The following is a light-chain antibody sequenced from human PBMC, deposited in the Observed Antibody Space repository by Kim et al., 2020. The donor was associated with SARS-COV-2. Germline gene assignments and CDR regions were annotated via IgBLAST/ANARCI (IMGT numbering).Light chain of an antibody. CDR3: AAWDDRLKGVV. J-gene: IGLJ2*01. Sequence: QRGTISCSGSNSNIGTYAVNWYQQVPGKAPKFLIYYNDLVPSGVSDRFSGSKSGTSASLVISGLQSEDEADYFCAAWDDRLKGVVFGGGTQLTVL. V-gene: IGLV1-36*01. CDR2: YND. CDR1: NSNIGTYA.